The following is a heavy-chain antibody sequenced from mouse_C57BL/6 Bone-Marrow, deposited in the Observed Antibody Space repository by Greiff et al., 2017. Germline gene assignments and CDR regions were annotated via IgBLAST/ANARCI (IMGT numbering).Heavy chain of an antibody. CDR2: IDPSDSYT. V-gene: IGHV1-69*01. Sequence: VQLQQPGAELVMPGASVKLSCKASGYTFTSYWMHWVKQRPGQGLEWIGEIDPSDSYTNYNQKFKGKSTLTVDKSSSTAYMQLSSLTSEDSAVYDCAREGSMASYYFDYWGQGTTLTVSS. CDR1: GYTFTSYW. J-gene: IGHJ2*01. D-gene: IGHD1-1*02. CDR3: AREGSMASYYFDY.